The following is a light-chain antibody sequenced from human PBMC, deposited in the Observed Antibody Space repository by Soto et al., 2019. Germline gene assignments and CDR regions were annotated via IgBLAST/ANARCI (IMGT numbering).Light chain of an antibody. CDR2: KVS. J-gene: IGKJ1*01. CDR3: MQSTHWPWT. CDR1: QSLLYSDGNTY. V-gene: IGKV2-30*01. Sequence: DVVMTQSPLSLPVTLGQPASISCRSSQSLLYSDGNTYLNWFRQRPGQSPRRXIYKVSNRESGVPDRFSGSGAGPDCTRQISRVEAEDVGVDDCMQSTHWPWTFGQGTKVDIK.